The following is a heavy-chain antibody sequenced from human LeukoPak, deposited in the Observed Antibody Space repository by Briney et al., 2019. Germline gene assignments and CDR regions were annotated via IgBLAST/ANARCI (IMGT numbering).Heavy chain of an antibody. J-gene: IGHJ4*02. CDR1: GFTVSSNY. V-gene: IGHV3-53*01. D-gene: IGHD3-22*01. CDR2: IYSGGST. CDR3: AKDQRHYYDSSGYYYVLSYLDY. Sequence: PGGSLRLSCAASGFTVSSNYMSWVRQAPGKGLEWVSVIYSGGSTYYADSVKGRFTISRDNSKNTMYLQMNSLRAEDTAVYYCAKDQRHYYDSSGYYYVLSYLDYWGQGTLVTVSS.